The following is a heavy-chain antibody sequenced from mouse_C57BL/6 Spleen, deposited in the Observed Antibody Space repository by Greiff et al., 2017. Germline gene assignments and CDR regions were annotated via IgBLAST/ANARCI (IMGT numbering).Heavy chain of an antibody. CDR2: ISYDGSN. J-gene: IGHJ4*01. D-gene: IGHD1-1*01. CDR3: ARANYYGSSYYAMDY. Sequence: DVQLVESGPGLVKPSQSLSLTCSVTGYSITSGYYWNWIRQFPGNKLEWMGYISYDGSNNYNPSLKNRISITRDTSKNQFFLKLNSVTTEDTATYYCARANYYGSSYYAMDYWGQGTSVTVSS. CDR1: GYSITSGYY. V-gene: IGHV3-6*01.